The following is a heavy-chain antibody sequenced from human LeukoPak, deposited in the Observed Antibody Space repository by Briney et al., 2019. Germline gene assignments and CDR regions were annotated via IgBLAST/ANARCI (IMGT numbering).Heavy chain of an antibody. CDR2: ISGSGGST. D-gene: IGHD6-19*01. Sequence: PGGSLRLSCAASGFTFSSYAMSWVRQAPGKGLEWVSVISGSGGSTYYADSVKGRFTISRDNAKNSLYLQMNSLRAEDTAVYYCARDLERYSSGWYFLGASYYYYYYMDVWGKGTTVTVSS. CDR3: ARDLERYSSGWYFLGASYYYYYYMDV. J-gene: IGHJ6*03. V-gene: IGHV3-23*01. CDR1: GFTFSSYA.